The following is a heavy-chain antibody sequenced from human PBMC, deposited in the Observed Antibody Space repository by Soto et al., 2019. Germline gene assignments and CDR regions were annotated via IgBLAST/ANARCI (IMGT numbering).Heavy chain of an antibody. Sequence: PSETLSLTCIVSGASLNSGNYYWGWIRQVPGKGLEWIGHIYVTGAVDYNPSLRDRITISQDTSERQFSLNLRLVTAADTAVYYCARLRIATNNYKWFDPWGQGTLVTVS. D-gene: IGHD2-21*01. CDR2: IYVTGAV. V-gene: IGHV4-31*03. J-gene: IGHJ5*02. CDR1: GASLNSGNYY. CDR3: ARLRIATNNYKWFDP.